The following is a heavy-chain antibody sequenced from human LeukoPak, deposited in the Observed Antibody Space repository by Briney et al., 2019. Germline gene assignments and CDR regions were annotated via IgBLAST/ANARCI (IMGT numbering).Heavy chain of an antibody. CDR2: IGTAGDT. V-gene: IGHV3-13*01. CDR3: ARLTYYYGMDV. Sequence: GGSLRLSCAASGFIFSSYDMHWVRQATGKGLEWVSAIGTAGDTYYPGSVKGRFTISRENAKNSLYLQMNSLRAGDTAVYYCARLTYYYGMDVWGQGTTVTVSS. CDR1: GFIFSSYD. J-gene: IGHJ6*02.